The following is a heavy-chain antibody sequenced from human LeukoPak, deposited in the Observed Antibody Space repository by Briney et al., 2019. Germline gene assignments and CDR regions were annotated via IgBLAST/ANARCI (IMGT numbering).Heavy chain of an antibody. Sequence: SETLSLTCTVSGGSISSSSYYWGWIRQPPGKGLEWIGSIYYSGSTYYNPSLKSRVTISVDTSKNQFSLKLSSVTAADTAVYYCASEQWLAQQFDPWGQGTLVTVSS. D-gene: IGHD6-19*01. CDR1: GGSISSSSYY. CDR3: ASEQWLAQQFDP. CDR2: IYYSGST. J-gene: IGHJ5*02. V-gene: IGHV4-39*07.